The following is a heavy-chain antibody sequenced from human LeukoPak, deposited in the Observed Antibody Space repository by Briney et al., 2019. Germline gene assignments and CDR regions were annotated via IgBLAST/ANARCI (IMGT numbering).Heavy chain of an antibody. J-gene: IGHJ4*02. CDR1: GYTFTGYY. V-gene: IGHV1-2*02. CDR2: INPNSGGT. Sequence: GASVKVSSMASGYTFTGYYMHWVRPAPGQGLEWMGWINPNSGGTNYAQKFQGRVTMTRDTSVSTAYMELSRLRSDDTAVYYCAPTSVSYFDYWGQGTLVTVSS. D-gene: IGHD2-2*01. CDR3: APTSVSYFDY.